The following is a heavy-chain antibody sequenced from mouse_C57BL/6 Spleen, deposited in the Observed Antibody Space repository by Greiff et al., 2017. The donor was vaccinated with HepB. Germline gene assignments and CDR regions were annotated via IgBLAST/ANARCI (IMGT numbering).Heavy chain of an antibody. J-gene: IGHJ3*01. CDR3: ARSETAQASFFAY. Sequence: VQLQQSGAELVRPGTSVKVSCKASGYAFTNYLIEWVKQRPGQGLGWIGVINPGSGGTNYNGKFKGKATLTADKSSSTAYMQLSSLTSEDSAVYFCARSETAQASFFAYWGQGTLVTVSA. V-gene: IGHV1-54*01. D-gene: IGHD3-2*02. CDR1: GYAFTNYL. CDR2: INPGSGGT.